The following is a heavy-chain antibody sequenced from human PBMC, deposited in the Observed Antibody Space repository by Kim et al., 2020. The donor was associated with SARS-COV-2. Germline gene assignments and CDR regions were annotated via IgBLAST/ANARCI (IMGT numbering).Heavy chain of an antibody. V-gene: IGHV3-21*01. CDR3: VRESVVVTRTRHKYFDY. D-gene: IGHD2-21*02. CDR1: GFTFNDYT. Sequence: GGSLRLSCAASGFTFNDYTMNWVRQAPGKGLEWVSSISSSSGYIYYADSVKGRFTISRDNAKNSLYLQMNNLRAEDTAVYYCVRESVVVTRTRHKYFDY. CDR2: ISSSSGYI. J-gene: IGHJ4*01.